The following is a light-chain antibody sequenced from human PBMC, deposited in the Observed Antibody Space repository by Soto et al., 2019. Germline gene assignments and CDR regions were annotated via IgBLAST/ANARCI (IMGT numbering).Light chain of an antibody. CDR3: QKYNGAPHT. J-gene: IGKJ2*01. CDR2: AAS. CDR1: QGIANY. V-gene: IGKV1-27*01. Sequence: DIQMTQSPSSLSASVGDRVTITCRASQGIANYLAWYQQKPGKVPKLLIYAASTFLSGVPSRFSGSGSGTEFTLTISSLQAEDVDTYFCQKYNGAPHTFGQGTKLEIK.